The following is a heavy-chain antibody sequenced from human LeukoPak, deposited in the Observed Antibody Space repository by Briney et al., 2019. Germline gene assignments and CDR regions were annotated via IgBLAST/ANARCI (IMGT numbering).Heavy chain of an antibody. CDR2: ISSSGST. D-gene: IGHD3-22*01. CDR1: GDSISSGDYY. CDR3: ARGPYSYDSSGAFDI. J-gene: IGHJ3*02. Sequence: SETPSLTCTVSGDSISSGDYYWSWIRQPAGKGLEWIGRISSSGSTNYNPSLKSRVTISVDTSKNQFSLKLSSVTAADTAVYFCARGPYSYDSSGAFDIWGQGTMVTVSS. V-gene: IGHV4-61*02.